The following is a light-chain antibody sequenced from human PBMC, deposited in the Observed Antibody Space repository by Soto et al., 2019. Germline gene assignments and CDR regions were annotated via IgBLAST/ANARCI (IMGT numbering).Light chain of an antibody. V-gene: IGKV3-20*01. Sequence: EIVLTQSPGTLSLSPGERATLSCRASQSVSSNYLAWYQQKPGQAPRLLTFGASSRATGIPDRFSASGSGTDFTLTISRLEPEDYAVYYCQQYDKSPLTFGGGTKVDIK. CDR2: GAS. CDR1: QSVSSNY. J-gene: IGKJ4*01. CDR3: QQYDKSPLT.